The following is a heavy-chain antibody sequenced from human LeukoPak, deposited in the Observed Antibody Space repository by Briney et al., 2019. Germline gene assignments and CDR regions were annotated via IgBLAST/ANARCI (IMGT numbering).Heavy chain of an antibody. CDR2: IYYSGST. CDR1: GGSISSYY. Sequence: SETLSLTCTVSGGSISSYYWSWIRQPPGKGLEWIGYIYYSGSTNYNPSLKSRVTISVDTSKNQFSLKLSSVTAADTAVNYCARRVKVGATSRFDYWGQGTLVTVSS. V-gene: IGHV4-59*08. CDR3: ARRVKVGATSRFDY. J-gene: IGHJ4*02. D-gene: IGHD1-26*01.